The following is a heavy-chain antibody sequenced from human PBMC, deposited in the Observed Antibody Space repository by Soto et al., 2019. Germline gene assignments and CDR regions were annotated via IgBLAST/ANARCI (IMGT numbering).Heavy chain of an antibody. CDR1: GDFISSGDYY. CDR2: IYYSGYT. D-gene: IGHD2-15*01. Sequence: QVQLQESGPGLVKPSQTLSLTCTVSGDFISSGDYYWGWIRQHPDKGLVWIGYIYYSGYTYYNPSLERRVSISIDTSKNQFSLKLTSVTAADTAVYYCARDGGENAMDVWGQGTTVTVSS. CDR3: ARDGGENAMDV. V-gene: IGHV4-31*03. J-gene: IGHJ6*02.